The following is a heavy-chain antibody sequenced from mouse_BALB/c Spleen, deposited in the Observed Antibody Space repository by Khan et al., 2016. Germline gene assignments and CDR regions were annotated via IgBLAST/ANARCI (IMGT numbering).Heavy chain of an antibody. D-gene: IGHD2-3*01. CDR3: AGYDGYFFAY. J-gene: IGHJ2*01. Sequence: EVKLEESGPSLVKPSQTLSLTCSVTGDSITSGYWNWIRKFPGNKLEYMGYISYSGRTYYNPSLKSRISITRDTSKYQYYLQLNSVTTEDTATYYCAGYDGYFFAYWGQGTTLTVSS. V-gene: IGHV3-8*02. CDR1: GDSITSGY. CDR2: ISYSGRT.